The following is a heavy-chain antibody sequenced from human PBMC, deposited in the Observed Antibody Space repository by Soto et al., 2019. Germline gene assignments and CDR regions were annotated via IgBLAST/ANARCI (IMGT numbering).Heavy chain of an antibody. J-gene: IGHJ3*02. CDR2: IKQDGSEK. D-gene: IGHD3-3*01. CDR1: GFTFSSYW. V-gene: IGHV3-7*01. Sequence: GGSLRLSXAASGFTFSSYWMSWVRQAPGKGLEWVANIKQDGSEKYYVDSVKGRFTISRDNAKNSLYLQMNSLRAEDTAVYYCAREDLGLYYDFWSGYSKDAFDIWGQGTMVTVSS. CDR3: AREDLGLYYDFWSGYSKDAFDI.